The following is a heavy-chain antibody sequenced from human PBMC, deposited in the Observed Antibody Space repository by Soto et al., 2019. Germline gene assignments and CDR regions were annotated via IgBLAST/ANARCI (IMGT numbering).Heavy chain of an antibody. CDR3: AHIPNYYQYDWFDP. J-gene: IGHJ5*02. CDR2: IYWDDDK. CDR1: GFSLTTRGVG. V-gene: IGHV2-5*02. Sequence: QITLKESGPTLVKPTQTLTLTCTVSGFSLTTRGVGVGWIRQPPGKALECRALIYWDDDKRYSPSLQSRLSITKDTAKNQVVLTMTNVDPVDTATYYCAHIPNYYQYDWFDPWGQGTLVSVSS. D-gene: IGHD3-16*01.